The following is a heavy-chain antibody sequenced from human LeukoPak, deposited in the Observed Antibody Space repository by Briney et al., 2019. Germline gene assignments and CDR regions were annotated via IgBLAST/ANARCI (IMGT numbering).Heavy chain of an antibody. D-gene: IGHD1-26*01. CDR2: ISWNSGSI. Sequence: GRSLRLSCAASGFTFDDYAMHWVRQAPGKGLEWVSGISWNSGSIGYADSVKGRFTISRDNAKNSLYLQMNSLRAEDTALYYCAKDIVSGSYYYYFDCWGQGTLVTVSS. CDR3: AKDIVSGSYYYYFDC. CDR1: GFTFDDYA. J-gene: IGHJ4*02. V-gene: IGHV3-9*01.